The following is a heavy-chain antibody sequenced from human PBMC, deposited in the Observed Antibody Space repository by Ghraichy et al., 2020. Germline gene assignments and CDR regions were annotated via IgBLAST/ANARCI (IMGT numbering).Heavy chain of an antibody. CDR3: ATEGARFPGDYEYFDH. J-gene: IGHJ1*01. CDR1: GFTFSHFG. D-gene: IGHD4-17*01. V-gene: IGHV3-30*03. Sequence: GGSLRLSCAASGFTFSHFGMHWVRQAPGKGLEWVAVISYDGKKKYYADSVTGRFTISRDNSRNTMYLQLDSLRPEVTGFYYCATEGARFPGDYEYFDHWGQGTLVPVSS. CDR2: ISYDGKKK.